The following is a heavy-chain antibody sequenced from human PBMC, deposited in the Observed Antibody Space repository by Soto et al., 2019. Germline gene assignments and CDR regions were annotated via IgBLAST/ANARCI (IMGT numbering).Heavy chain of an antibody. D-gene: IGHD2-8*01. J-gene: IGHJ4*02. Sequence: QLQLQESGPGLVKPSETLSLTCTVSGGSIGTNDHYWGWIRRPPGKGLEWIASISYSGNTYYAPSLKSRVTISADSSKNQFSLKLSSVTAADTAINYCARHLTYFPFDFLGQGIPVTVSS. CDR1: GGSIGTNDHY. V-gene: IGHV4-39*01. CDR3: ARHLTYFPFDF. CDR2: ISYSGNT.